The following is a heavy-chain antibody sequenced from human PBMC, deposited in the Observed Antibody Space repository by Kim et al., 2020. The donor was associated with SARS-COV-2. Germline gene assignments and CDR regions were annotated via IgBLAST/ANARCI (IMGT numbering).Heavy chain of an antibody. CDR2: ISYDGSNK. CDR1: GFTFSSYG. D-gene: IGHD2-2*02. J-gene: IGHJ6*01. V-gene: IGHV3-30*18. CDR3: AKDQCSSTSCYRPLGYYYGMDV. Sequence: GGSLRLSCAASGFTFSSYGMHWVCQAPGKGLEWVAVISYDGSNKYYADSVKGRFTISRDNSKNTLYLQMNSLRAEDTAVYYCAKDQCSSTSCYRPLGYYYGMDVWGQGTTVTVSS.